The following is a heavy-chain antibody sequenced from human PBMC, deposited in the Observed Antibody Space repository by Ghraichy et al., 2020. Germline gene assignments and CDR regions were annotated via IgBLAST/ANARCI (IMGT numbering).Heavy chain of an antibody. Sequence: GGSLRLSCAASGFTFSAYAMSWVRQAPGKGLEWVSGISGSGGSTYYADSVRGRLTVSRDNSENTLYLQMNSLRAEDTALYYCAKWSTLTANWFDPRGQGTLVTVSS. CDR2: ISGSGGST. V-gene: IGHV3-23*01. CDR1: GFTFSAYA. D-gene: IGHD2-21*02. CDR3: AKWSTLTANWFDP. J-gene: IGHJ5*02.